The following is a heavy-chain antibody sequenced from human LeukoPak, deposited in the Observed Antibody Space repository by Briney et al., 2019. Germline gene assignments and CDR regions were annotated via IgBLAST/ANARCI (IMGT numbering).Heavy chain of an antibody. V-gene: IGHV3-7*01. J-gene: IGHJ4*02. CDR1: EFTFSNYW. D-gene: IGHD3-22*01. CDR2: IRADGSEK. Sequence: GGSLRLSCAASEFTFSNYWMSWVRQAPGKGLEWVANIRADGSEKYYVDSVKGRFTISRDNAKNSLYLQMNTLRAEDTAVYYCARTDGSGYYVGIFDYWGQGTPVTVSS. CDR3: ARTDGSGYYVGIFDY.